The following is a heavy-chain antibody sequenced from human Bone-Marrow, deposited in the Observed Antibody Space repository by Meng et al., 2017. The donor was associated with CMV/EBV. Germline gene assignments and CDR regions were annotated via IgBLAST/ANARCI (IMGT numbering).Heavy chain of an antibody. CDR3: ARDSLRLQLDY. CDR2: IYYSGST. D-gene: IGHD4-11*01. V-gene: IGHV4-61*08. Sequence: SETLSLTCTVSGGSVSRGGFYWSWIRQPPGKGLEWIGYIYYSGSTNYNPSLKSRVTISVDTSKNQFSLKLSSVTAADTAVYYCARDSLRLQLDYWGQGTLVTGSS. CDR1: GGSVSRGGFY. J-gene: IGHJ4*02.